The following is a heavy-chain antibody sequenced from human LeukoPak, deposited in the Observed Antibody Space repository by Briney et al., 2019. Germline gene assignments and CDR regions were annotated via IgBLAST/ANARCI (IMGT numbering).Heavy chain of an antibody. CDR3: ARHPYCSGGSCLDYYYYYMDI. Sequence: SVKVSCKASGGTFSSYAISWVRQAPGQGLEWMGSIIPIFGTANYAQKFQGGVTITTDESTSTAYMELSSLRSEDTAVYYCARHPYCSGGSCLDYYYYYMDIWGKGTTVTVSS. D-gene: IGHD2-15*01. CDR1: GGTFSSYA. CDR2: IIPIFGTA. V-gene: IGHV1-69*05. J-gene: IGHJ6*03.